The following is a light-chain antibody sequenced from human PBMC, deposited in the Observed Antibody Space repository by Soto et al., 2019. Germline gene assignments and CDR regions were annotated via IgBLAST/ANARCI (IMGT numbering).Light chain of an antibody. V-gene: IGKV3-15*01. CDR2: GAS. CDR3: QQYNNWLT. CDR1: QSVGRN. J-gene: IGKJ4*01. Sequence: EIVMTQSPATLSVSPGERATVSCRASQSVGRNLAWYQQKPGQAPRLLIYGASTRSTGIPARFSGSGSGTEFTLTITSLQSEDFAVYYCQQYNNWLTFGGGTKVEIK.